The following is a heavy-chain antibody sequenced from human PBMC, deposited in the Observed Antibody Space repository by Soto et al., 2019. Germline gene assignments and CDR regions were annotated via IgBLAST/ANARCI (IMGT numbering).Heavy chain of an antibody. Sequence: QVQLVESGGGVVQPGRSLRLSCAASGFTFSSYGMHWVRQAPGKGLEWVAVISYDGSNKYYADSVKGRFTISRDNYKNTLYLQMNSLRAEDTAVYYCAKGRCSGGSCALDYWGQGTLVTVSS. CDR2: ISYDGSNK. CDR1: GFTFSSYG. J-gene: IGHJ4*02. V-gene: IGHV3-30*18. D-gene: IGHD2-15*01. CDR3: AKGRCSGGSCALDY.